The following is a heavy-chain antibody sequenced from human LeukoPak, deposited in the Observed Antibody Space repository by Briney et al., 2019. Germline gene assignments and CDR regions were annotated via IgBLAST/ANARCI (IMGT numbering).Heavy chain of an antibody. D-gene: IGHD3-10*01. J-gene: IGHJ5*02. CDR1: GYTFTSYY. CDR2: INPSGGST. V-gene: IGHV1-46*01. Sequence: ASVKVSCKASGYTFTSYYIHWVRQAPGQGLEWMGLINPSGGSTNYAQKFQGRVTMTRDTSTSTVYMELSSLRSEDTAVYYCARVYGSGSYYNWFDPWGQGTLVTVSS. CDR3: ARVYGSGSYYNWFDP.